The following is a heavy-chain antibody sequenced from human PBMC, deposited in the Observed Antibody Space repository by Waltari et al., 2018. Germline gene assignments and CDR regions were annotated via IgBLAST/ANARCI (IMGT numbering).Heavy chain of an antibody. Sequence: QVQLVQSGAEVKKPGSSVKVSFKASGGTFSSYAIIWVRQAPGQGYEWMVGINPIFGTANNAQKFQVRVTITTDESTSTSYMELSSLRSEDTAVYYCASTYWSGGSCPVDYWGQGTLVTVSS. CDR1: GGTFSSYA. CDR3: ASTYWSGGSCPVDY. V-gene: IGHV1-69*05. D-gene: IGHD2-15*01. CDR2: INPIFGTA. J-gene: IGHJ4*02.